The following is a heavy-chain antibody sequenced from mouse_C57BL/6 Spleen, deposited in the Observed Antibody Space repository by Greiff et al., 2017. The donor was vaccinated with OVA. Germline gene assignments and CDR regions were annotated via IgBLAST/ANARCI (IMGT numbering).Heavy chain of an antibody. CDR2: IYPGSGST. CDR1: GYTFTSYW. D-gene: IGHD2-4*01. V-gene: IGHV1-55*01. Sequence: QVQLQQPGAELVKPGASVKMSCKASGYTFTSYWITWVKQRPGQGLEWIGDIYPGSGSTNYNEKFKSKATLTVDTSSSTAYMQLSSLTSEDSAVDYCARRDYDYDVKAYWGQGTLVTVSA. J-gene: IGHJ3*01. CDR3: ARRDYDYDVKAY.